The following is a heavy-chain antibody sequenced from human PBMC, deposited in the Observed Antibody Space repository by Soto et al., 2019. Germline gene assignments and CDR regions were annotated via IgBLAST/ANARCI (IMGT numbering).Heavy chain of an antibody. Sequence: SQTLSLTCAISGDSVSSNSAAWNWIRQSPSRGLEWLGRTYYRSKWYNDYAVSVKSRITINPDTSKNQFSLQLNSVTPEDTAVYYCAREGPNRIAAAVHYYYMDVWGKGTTVTVSS. J-gene: IGHJ6*03. CDR1: GDSVSSNSAA. CDR3: AREGPNRIAAAVHYYYMDV. D-gene: IGHD6-13*01. V-gene: IGHV6-1*01. CDR2: TYYRSKWYN.